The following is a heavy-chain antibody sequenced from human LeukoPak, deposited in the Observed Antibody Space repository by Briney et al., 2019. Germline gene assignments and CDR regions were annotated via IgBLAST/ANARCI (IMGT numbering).Heavy chain of an antibody. D-gene: IGHD1-26*01. CDR1: GYTFTSYD. CDR2: MNPNSGNT. Sequence: GASVKVSCKASGYTFTSYDINWVRQATGQGLEWMGWMNPNSGNTGYAQKFQGRVTMTRNTSISTAYMELSSLRSEDTAVYYCAMLRELLTELPPFDYWGQGTLVTVSS. V-gene: IGHV1-8*01. CDR3: AMLRELLTELPPFDY. J-gene: IGHJ4*02.